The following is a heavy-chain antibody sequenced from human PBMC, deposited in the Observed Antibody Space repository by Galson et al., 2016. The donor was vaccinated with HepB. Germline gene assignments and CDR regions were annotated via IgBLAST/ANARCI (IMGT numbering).Heavy chain of an antibody. V-gene: IGHV4-59*12. CDR2: SYNRGST. D-gene: IGHD6-19*01. CDR3: AATRQWLAFDY. J-gene: IGHJ4*02. CDR1: GGSISTYY. Sequence: TLSLTCTVSGGSISTYYWSWIRQPPGKGLEWIGCSYNRGSTNYNPSLKSRVTVSVDTSKNQFSLRLSSVTAADTAVYYCAATRQWLAFDYWGQGFLVTVSS.